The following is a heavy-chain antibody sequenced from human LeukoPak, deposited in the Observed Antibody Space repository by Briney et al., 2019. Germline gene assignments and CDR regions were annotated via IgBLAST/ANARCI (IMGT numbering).Heavy chain of an antibody. J-gene: IGHJ4*02. D-gene: IGHD6-13*01. CDR2: ISGSDDST. CDR1: GFTFSANA. Sequence: PGGSLRLSCAASGFTFSANAMSWVRQAPGKGLEWISAISGSDDSTYYADSVKGRFTISRDNSRNTVYLQMYSLRAEDSAVYYCASRLYSSQGWGQGTLVTVSS. CDR3: ASRLYSSQG. V-gene: IGHV3-23*01.